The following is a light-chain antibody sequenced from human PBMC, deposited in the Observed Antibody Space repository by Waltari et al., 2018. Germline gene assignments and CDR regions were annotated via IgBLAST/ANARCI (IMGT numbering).Light chain of an antibody. CDR3: QHYERTPRT. V-gene: IGKV3-20*01. J-gene: IGKJ1*01. Sequence: EVVLTQSPGSLSLSPGETATLSCRARQNVDYMAWYQQKPGQAPRVVIYGVFTRAPGIPGRFSGSGSGTEFTLTISRLEPEDFAVYFCQHYERTPRTFGQGTKLEIK. CDR1: QNVDY. CDR2: GVF.